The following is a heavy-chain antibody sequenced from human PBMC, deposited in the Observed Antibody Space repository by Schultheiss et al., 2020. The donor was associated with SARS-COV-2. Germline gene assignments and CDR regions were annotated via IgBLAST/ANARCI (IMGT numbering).Heavy chain of an antibody. J-gene: IGHJ4*02. CDR2: ISSSGSTI. Sequence: GGSLRLSCAASGFTFSSYEMNWVRQAPGKGLEWVSYISSSGSTIYYADSVKGRFTISRDNSKNSLYLQMNSLRAEDTAVYYCARVRRTYFDYWGQGTLVTVSS. CDR3: ARVRRTYFDY. CDR1: GFTFSSYE. V-gene: IGHV3-48*03.